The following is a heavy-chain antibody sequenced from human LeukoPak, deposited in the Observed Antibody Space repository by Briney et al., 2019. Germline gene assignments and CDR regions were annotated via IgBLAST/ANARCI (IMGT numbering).Heavy chain of an antibody. CDR3: ARRGQVWSGYKYYYYMDV. CDR2: IYPGDSDT. J-gene: IGHJ6*03. V-gene: IGHV5-51*01. Sequence: GESLQISSKGSGYSFTSYWIGWVRQMPGKGLEWMGIIYPGDSDTRYSPSFQGQVTISADKSISTAYLQWSSLKASDTAMYYCARRGQVWSGYKYYYYMDVWGKGTTVTVSS. D-gene: IGHD3-3*01. CDR1: GYSFTSYW.